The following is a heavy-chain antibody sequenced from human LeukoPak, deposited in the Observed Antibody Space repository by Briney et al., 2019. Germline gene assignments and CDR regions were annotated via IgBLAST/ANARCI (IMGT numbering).Heavy chain of an antibody. CDR1: GYTFTSYD. V-gene: IGHV1-8*01. Sequence: GASVKVSCKASGYTFTSYDINWVRQATGQGLEWMGWMNPNSGNAGYAQKFQGGVTMTRNTSISTAYMELSSLRSEDTAVYYCARGYIYCSSTSCYTDFDYWGQGTLVTVSS. CDR2: MNPNSGNA. J-gene: IGHJ4*02. D-gene: IGHD2-2*02. CDR3: ARGYIYCSSTSCYTDFDY.